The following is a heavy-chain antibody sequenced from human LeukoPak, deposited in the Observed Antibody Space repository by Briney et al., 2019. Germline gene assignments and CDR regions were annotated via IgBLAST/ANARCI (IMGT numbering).Heavy chain of an antibody. V-gene: IGHV1-46*01. CDR1: GYTFTGYY. CDR3: ARGGYYYDSSGWGFDY. J-gene: IGHJ4*02. D-gene: IGHD3-22*01. CDR2: INPSLQIP. Sequence: ASVKVSCKASGYTFTGYYMHWVRQAPGQGLEWLGIINPSLQIPIYAQTFQGRVTMTTDMSTSTFYMELSSLRSEDTAVYYCARGGYYYDSSGWGFDYWGQGTLVTVSS.